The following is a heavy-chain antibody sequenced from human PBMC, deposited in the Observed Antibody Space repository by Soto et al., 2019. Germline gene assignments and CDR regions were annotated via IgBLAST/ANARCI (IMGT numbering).Heavy chain of an antibody. CDR3: ARGQWLASAFDI. D-gene: IGHD6-19*01. Sequence: SLRLSCAVSGFTVSSNYMNWVRQAPGKGLEWVSFIYSGGSTYYADSVKGRFTISRDNSKNTLYLQMNSLRAEDTAVYYCARGQWLASAFDIWGQGTMVNVSS. J-gene: IGHJ3*02. V-gene: IGHV3-66*01. CDR1: GFTVSSNY. CDR2: IYSGGST.